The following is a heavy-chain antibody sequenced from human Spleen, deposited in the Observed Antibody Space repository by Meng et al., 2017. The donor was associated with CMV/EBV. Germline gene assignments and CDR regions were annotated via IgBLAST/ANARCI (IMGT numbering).Heavy chain of an antibody. CDR1: FTFSSYS. D-gene: IGHD4-11*01. Sequence: FTFSSYSMNWVRQAPGKELEWVSSISSSSSYIYYADSVKGRFTISRDHAKNSLYLQMNSLRAEDTAVYYCARGAYTVTSFAEGRFDPWGQGILVTVSS. J-gene: IGHJ5*02. CDR3: ARGAYTVTSFAEGRFDP. CDR2: ISSSSSYI. V-gene: IGHV3-21*01.